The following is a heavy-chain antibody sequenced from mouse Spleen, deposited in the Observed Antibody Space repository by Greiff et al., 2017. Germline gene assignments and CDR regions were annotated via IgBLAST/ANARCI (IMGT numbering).Heavy chain of an antibody. Sequence: EVKLVESGGGLVKPGGSLKLSCAASGFTFSDYGMAWVRQAPGKGPEWVAFISNLAYSIYYADTVTGRFTISRENAKNTLYLEMSSLRSEDTAMYYCARQGDFGDAMDYWGQGTSVTVSS. V-gene: IGHV5-15*01. CDR2: ISNLAYSI. CDR3: ARQGDFGDAMDY. D-gene: IGHD2-13*01. J-gene: IGHJ4*01. CDR1: GFTFSDYG.